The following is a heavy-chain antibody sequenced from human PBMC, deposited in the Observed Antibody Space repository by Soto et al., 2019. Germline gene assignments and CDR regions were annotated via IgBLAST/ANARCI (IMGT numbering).Heavy chain of an antibody. D-gene: IGHD3-10*01. CDR3: AKDRIRKLWFGELPIDY. CDR1: GFTFSSYG. V-gene: IGHV3-30*18. Sequence: GGSLRLSCAASGFTFSSYGMHWVRQAPGKGLEWVAVISYDGSNKYYADSVKGRFTISRDNSKNTLYLQMNSLRAEDTAVYYCAKDRIRKLWFGELPIDYWGQGTLVTVSS. CDR2: ISYDGSNK. J-gene: IGHJ4*02.